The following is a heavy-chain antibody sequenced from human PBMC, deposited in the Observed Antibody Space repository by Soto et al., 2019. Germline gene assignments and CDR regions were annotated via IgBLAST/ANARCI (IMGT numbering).Heavy chain of an antibody. Sequence: VHLQQWGAGLLRPSETLSLTCTVSGESFGAYYWSWIRQSPGKGLEWIGEVYHSGDTKHNPSLKSRVTISEDPSKNQFSLRMTSMTAADTGVYYCARGFSNSVTTRFDSWGQGTLVTVSS. J-gene: IGHJ4*02. D-gene: IGHD4-17*01. V-gene: IGHV4-34*01. CDR2: VYHSGDT. CDR1: GESFGAYY. CDR3: ARGFSNSVTTRFDS.